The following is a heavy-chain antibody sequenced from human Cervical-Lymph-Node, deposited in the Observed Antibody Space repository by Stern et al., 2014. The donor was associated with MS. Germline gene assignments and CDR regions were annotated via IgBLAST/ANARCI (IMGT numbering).Heavy chain of an antibody. D-gene: IGHD6-13*01. CDR3: EKRFGYSSSWYRGGYYYYGMDV. J-gene: IGHJ6*02. CDR1: GFTFSSYG. V-gene: IGHV3-30*18. Sequence: VQLVESGGGVVQPGRSLRLSCAASGFTFSSYGMHWVRPAPGKGLEWVAVISYDGGNKSYADSEKCRFTIARDNSKNTRYLQMNSLRAEDTAVYYCEKRFGYSSSWYRGGYYYYGMDVWGQGTTVTVSS. CDR2: ISYDGGNK.